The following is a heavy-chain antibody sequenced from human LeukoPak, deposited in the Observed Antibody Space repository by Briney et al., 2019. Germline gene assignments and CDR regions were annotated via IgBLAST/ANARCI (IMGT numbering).Heavy chain of an antibody. V-gene: IGHV4-34*01. CDR1: GGSITGYY. D-gene: IGHD3-9*01. CDR2: INHSGST. CDR3: ASMPTTYYDILTGYSYPYFDY. J-gene: IGHJ4*02. Sequence: SETLSLTCTVSGGSITGYYWSWIRQPPGKGLEWIGEINHSGSTNYNPSLKSRVTISVDTSKNQFSLKLSSVTAADTVVYYCASMPTTYYDILTGYSYPYFDYWGQGTLVTVSS.